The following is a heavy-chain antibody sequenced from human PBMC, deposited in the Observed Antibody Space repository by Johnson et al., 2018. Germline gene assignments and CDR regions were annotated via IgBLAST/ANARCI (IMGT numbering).Heavy chain of an antibody. D-gene: IGHD1-1*01. V-gene: IGHV3-30*03. CDR1: GFTFSSYA. CDR2: ISYDGSNK. Sequence: VQLVETGGGVVQPGRSLRLSCAASGFTFSSYAIHWVRQAPGKGLEWVALISYDGSNKYCADSVKGRFTISRDNSENTLYLQMNSLRPEDTAVYYCARTLHSQLYYYYYLDVWGKGTTVTVS. CDR3: ARTLHSQLYYYYYLDV. J-gene: IGHJ6*03.